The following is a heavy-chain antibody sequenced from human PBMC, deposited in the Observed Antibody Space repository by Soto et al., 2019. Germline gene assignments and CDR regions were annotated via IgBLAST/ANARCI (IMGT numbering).Heavy chain of an antibody. V-gene: IGHV1-69*02. CDR2: IIPILGIA. J-gene: IGHJ6*03. D-gene: IGHD3-9*01. CDR1: GGTFSSYT. CDR3: ARVVPGLDILTGPDLYYMDV. Sequence: QVQLVQSGAEVKKPGSSVKVSCKASGGTFSSYTISWVRQAPGQGLEWMGRIIPILGIANYAQKFQGRVTITADKSTSTGYMELSSLRSEDTAVYYCARVVPGLDILTGPDLYYMDVWGKGTTVTVSS.